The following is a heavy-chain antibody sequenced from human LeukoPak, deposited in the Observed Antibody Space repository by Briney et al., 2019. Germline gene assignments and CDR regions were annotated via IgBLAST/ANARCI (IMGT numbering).Heavy chain of an antibody. CDR1: GFTVSTNY. J-gene: IGHJ3*02. V-gene: IGHV3-66*01. CDR2: IYSGGST. Sequence: PGGSLRLSCAASGFTVSTNYMSWVRQAPGKGLEWVSGIYSGGSTYYADFVKGRFTISRDNSKNTLYLQMNSLRAEDTAVYYCARVEGYSTGAFDIWGQGTMVTVSS. D-gene: IGHD6-25*01. CDR3: ARVEGYSTGAFDI.